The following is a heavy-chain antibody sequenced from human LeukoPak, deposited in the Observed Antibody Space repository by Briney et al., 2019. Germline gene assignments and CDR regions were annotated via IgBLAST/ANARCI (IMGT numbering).Heavy chain of an antibody. CDR2: ISAYNGNT. CDR3: ARVTSPRPRIAVKWGGDAFDI. V-gene: IGHV1-18*01. D-gene: IGHD6-19*01. Sequence: ASVKVSCKASGYTFTSYGISWVRQAPGQGLEWMGWISAYNGNTNYAQKLQGRVTMTTDTSTSTAYMELRSLRSDDTAVYYCARVTSPRPRIAVKWGGDAFDIWGQGTMVTVSS. J-gene: IGHJ3*02. CDR1: GYTFTSYG.